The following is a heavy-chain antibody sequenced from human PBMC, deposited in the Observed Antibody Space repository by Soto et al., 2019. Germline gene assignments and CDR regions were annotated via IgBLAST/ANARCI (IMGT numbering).Heavy chain of an antibody. CDR3: ARGPSTVATWLDY. CDR2: ISGNGFST. J-gene: IGHJ4*02. V-gene: IGHV3-64*02. CDR1: GFTFSNYA. D-gene: IGHD4-17*01. Sequence: EVQLVESGEGLVQPGGSLSLSCAASGFTFSNYAMHWVRQAPGKGLEYVSAISGNGFSTYYGDSVRGRFIISRDNSKNTLYLQMGSLRAEDMAVYYCARGPSTVATWLDYWGQGTLVTVSS.